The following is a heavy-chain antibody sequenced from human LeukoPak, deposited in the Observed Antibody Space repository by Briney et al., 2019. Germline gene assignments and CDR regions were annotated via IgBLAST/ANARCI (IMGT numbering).Heavy chain of an antibody. CDR2: IYTSGST. CDR1: GGSLSSYY. J-gene: IGHJ4*02. Sequence: SETLSLTCTVSGGSLSSYYLSWIRQPAGKGLEWIGRIYTSGSTNYNPSLKSRVTMSVDTSKNQFSLKLSSVTAADTAVYYCARGGSAGLVDYWGQGTLVTVSS. CDR3: ARGGSAGLVDY. V-gene: IGHV4-4*07. D-gene: IGHD3-10*01.